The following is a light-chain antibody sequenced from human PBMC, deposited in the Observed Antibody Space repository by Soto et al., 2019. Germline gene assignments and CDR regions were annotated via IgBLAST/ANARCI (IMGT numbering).Light chain of an antibody. Sequence: QSALTQPASVSGSPGQSVTISCTGPRSDIGDSNFISWYQHSPGKAPRLLIYQVNNRPSGVSGRFSGSKAGNTASLTISGLLDADEADYFCASFRTGTLLVFGTGTKVTV. V-gene: IGLV2-14*01. CDR1: RSDIGDSNF. CDR2: QVN. J-gene: IGLJ1*01. CDR3: ASFRTGTLLV.